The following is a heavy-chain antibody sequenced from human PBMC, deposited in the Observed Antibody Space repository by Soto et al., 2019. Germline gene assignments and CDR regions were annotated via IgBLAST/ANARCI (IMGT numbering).Heavy chain of an antibody. D-gene: IGHD6-19*01. J-gene: IGHJ4*02. V-gene: IGHV3-7*01. CDR3: ARDKEDRSASGSRFDY. CDR1: GFTFSTYW. Sequence: GALRLSCAASGFTFSTYWMSWVRQAPGKGLEWVANIKQDKNEIYYADSVKGRFTISRDNAKNSLYLQMNGLRVEDTAVYFCARDKEDRSASGSRFDYWGQGVLVTVSS. CDR2: IKQDKNEI.